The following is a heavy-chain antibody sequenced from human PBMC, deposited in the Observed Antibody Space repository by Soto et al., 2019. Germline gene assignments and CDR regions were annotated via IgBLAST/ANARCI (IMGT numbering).Heavy chain of an antibody. V-gene: IGHV1-69*13. Sequence: SVKVSCKASGGTFSSYAISWVRQAPGQGLEWMGGIIPIFGTANNAQKFQGRVTITADESTSTAHMELSSLRSEDTALYYWAGESKATMIVVAHGMDVWGQGTTVTVSS. CDR1: GGTFSSYA. CDR3: AGESKATMIVVAHGMDV. D-gene: IGHD3-22*01. J-gene: IGHJ6*02. CDR2: IIPIFGTA.